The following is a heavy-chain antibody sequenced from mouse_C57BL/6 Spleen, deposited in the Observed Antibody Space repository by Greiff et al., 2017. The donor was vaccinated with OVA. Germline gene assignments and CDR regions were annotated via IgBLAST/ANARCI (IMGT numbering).Heavy chain of an antibody. J-gene: IGHJ2*01. CDR2: IDPSDSET. D-gene: IGHD1-1*01. Sequence: QVQLKQPGAELVRPGSSVKLSCKASGYTFTSYWMHWVKQRPIQGLEWIGNIDPSDSETHYNQKFKDKATLTVDKSSSTAYMQLSSLTSEDSAVYYCAREDYYGSSHYFDYWGQGTTLTVSS. CDR1: GYTFTSYW. V-gene: IGHV1-52*01. CDR3: AREDYYGSSHYFDY.